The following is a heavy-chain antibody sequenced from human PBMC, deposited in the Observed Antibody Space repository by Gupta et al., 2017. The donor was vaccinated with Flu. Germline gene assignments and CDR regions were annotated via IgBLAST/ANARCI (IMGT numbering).Heavy chain of an antibody. D-gene: IGHD5-12*01. Sequence: QVQLEQSGAEVKKPGSSVKVSCKASGDTFSIHSITWVRQAPGQGLEWMGGIIPIFGAAKNAQKFQGRVTITADDSTSTGFLELSSLRSEDTAVYYCARGNYSGHDTFHFWGQGTLITVSS. V-gene: IGHV1-69*01. CDR3: ARGNYSGHDTFHF. CDR1: GDTFSIHS. J-gene: IGHJ4*02. CDR2: IIPIFGAA.